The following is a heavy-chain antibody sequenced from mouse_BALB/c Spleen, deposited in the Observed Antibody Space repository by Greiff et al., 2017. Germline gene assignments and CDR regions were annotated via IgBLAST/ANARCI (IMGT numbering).Heavy chain of an antibody. CDR3: NQGFITAVVATNFDY. V-gene: IGHV14-4*02. CDR2: IDPENGDT. J-gene: IGHJ2*01. CDR1: GFNINDYY. D-gene: IGHD1-1*01. Sequence: VQLQQSGAELVRSGPSVKLSCTASGFNINDYYMRWVKQRPEQGLVRIGWIDPENGDTEDAPKFQGKATMTADTTSNTAYLQLSNMTSEDTAVYSCNQGFITAVVATNFDYWGQGTTLTVSS.